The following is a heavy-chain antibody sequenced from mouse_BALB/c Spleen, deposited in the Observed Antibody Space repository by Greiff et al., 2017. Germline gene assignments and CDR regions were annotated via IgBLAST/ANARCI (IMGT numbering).Heavy chain of an antibody. J-gene: IGHJ2*01. V-gene: IGHV5-9-4*01. CDR3: ARDNYGYDY. Sequence: EVHLVESGGGLVKPGGSLKLSCAASGFTFSSYAMSWVRQSPEKRLEWVAEISSGGSYTYYPDTVTGRFTISRDNAKNTLYLEMSSLRSEDTAMYYCARDNYGYDYWGQGTTLTVSS. D-gene: IGHD1-2*01. CDR1: GFTFSSYA. CDR2: ISSGGSYT.